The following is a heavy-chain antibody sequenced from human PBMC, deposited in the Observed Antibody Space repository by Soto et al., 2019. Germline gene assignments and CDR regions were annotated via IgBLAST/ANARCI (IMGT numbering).Heavy chain of an antibody. Sequence: AVKVPCQASGGTFSSYAISWVRQAPGQGLEWMGGVIPIFGTANYAQKFQGRVTITADKSTSTAYMELSSLRSEDTAVYYCARAGGSITIVRGVYYYYYGMDVWGQGTTVTVSS. CDR1: GGTFSSYA. J-gene: IGHJ6*02. CDR3: ARAGGSITIVRGVYYYYYGMDV. CDR2: VIPIFGTA. V-gene: IGHV1-69*06. D-gene: IGHD3-10*01.